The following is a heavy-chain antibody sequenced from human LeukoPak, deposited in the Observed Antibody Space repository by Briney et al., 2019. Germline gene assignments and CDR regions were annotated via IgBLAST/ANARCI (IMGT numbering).Heavy chain of an antibody. CDR1: GYTFTGYY. CDR3: ARDSIYGSGTKGKY. D-gene: IGHD3-10*01. J-gene: IGHJ4*02. CDR2: INPNSGGT. Sequence: ASVKVSCKASGYTFTGYYMHWVRQAPGQGLEWMGWINPNSGGTNYAQKFQGRVTMTTDTSTSTAYMELRSLRSDDTAVYYCARDSIYGSGTKGKYWGQGTLVTVSS. V-gene: IGHV1-2*02.